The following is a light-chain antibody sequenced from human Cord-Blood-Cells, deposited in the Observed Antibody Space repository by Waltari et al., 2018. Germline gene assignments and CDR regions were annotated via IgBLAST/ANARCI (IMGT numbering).Light chain of an antibody. J-gene: IGLJ1*01. CDR2: DVS. CDR3: SSYTSSSTYV. CDR1: SSDVGGYNY. V-gene: IGLV2-14*01. Sequence: QSALTQPASVSGSPGQSITISCTGTSSDVGGYNYVYWYQQHPGKAPKLMIYDVSNRPSGVSNRFSCSKSGNTASLTISGLQAEDEADYYCSSYTSSSTYVFGTGTKVTVL.